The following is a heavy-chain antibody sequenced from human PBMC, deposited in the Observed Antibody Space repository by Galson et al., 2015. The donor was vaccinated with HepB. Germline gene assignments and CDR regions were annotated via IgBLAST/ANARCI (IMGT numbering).Heavy chain of an antibody. V-gene: IGHV3-23*01. D-gene: IGHD4-17*01. CDR3: AKDSSKTTVRFWFDP. CDR1: GFTFSSYA. J-gene: IGHJ5*02. Sequence: SLRLSCAASGFTFSSYAMSWVRQAPGKGLEWVSSISGSGASTYYTDSVKGRFTISRDNSKNTLYLQMNSLRAEDTAVYYCAKDSSKTTVRFWFDPWGQGTQVTVSS. CDR2: ISGSGAST.